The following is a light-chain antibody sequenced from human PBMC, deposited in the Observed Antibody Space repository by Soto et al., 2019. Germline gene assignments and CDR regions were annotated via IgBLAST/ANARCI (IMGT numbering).Light chain of an antibody. CDR2: DAS. CDR1: QDIKNY. J-gene: IGKJ4*02. V-gene: IGKV1-33*01. Sequence: DIQMTRCASALFSSVGDRFTITCQASQDIKNYLNWYQQKSGKAPKLLIYDASDLETGVPSRFSGSGSGTDFTFTIDSLQPEDIATYYRQRYDNLPLEFGGGTKVDIK. CDR3: QRYDNLPLE.